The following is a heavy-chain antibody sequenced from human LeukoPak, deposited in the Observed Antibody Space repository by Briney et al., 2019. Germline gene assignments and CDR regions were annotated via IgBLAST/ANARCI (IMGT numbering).Heavy chain of an antibody. CDR2: IIPIFGTA. CDR3: ARVLLRLNWFDP. J-gene: IGHJ5*02. Sequence: SVKVSCKASGGTFSSYAISWVRQAPGQGLEWMGGIIPIFGTANYAQKFQGRITITADESTSTAYMELSSLRSEDTAVYYCARVLLRLNWFDPWGQGILVTVSS. CDR1: GGTFSSYA. V-gene: IGHV1-69*01.